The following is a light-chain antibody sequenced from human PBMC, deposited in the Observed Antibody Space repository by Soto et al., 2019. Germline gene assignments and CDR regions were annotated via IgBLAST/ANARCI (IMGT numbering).Light chain of an antibody. Sequence: EIVLTQSPGTLSLSPGERATLSCRASQSVSSSSLAWYQQKPGQAPRLLIYGASSRATDIPDRFSGSGSGTDFTLTISTLEPEDFAVHYCQQYGSSPSITFGQGTRLEIK. CDR3: QQYGSSPSIT. CDR2: GAS. J-gene: IGKJ5*01. CDR1: QSVSSSS. V-gene: IGKV3-20*01.